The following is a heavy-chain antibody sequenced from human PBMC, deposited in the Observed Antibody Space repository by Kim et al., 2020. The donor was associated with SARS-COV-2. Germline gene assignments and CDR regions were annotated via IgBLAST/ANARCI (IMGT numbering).Heavy chain of an antibody. Sequence: GRFTISRDNSKNTLYLQMNSLRAEDTAVYYCAKAPRVRQLVRTGLSVLDYWGQGPLVTVSS. V-gene: IGHV3-30*02. J-gene: IGHJ4*02. D-gene: IGHD6-6*01. CDR3: AKAPRVRQLVRTGLSVLDY.